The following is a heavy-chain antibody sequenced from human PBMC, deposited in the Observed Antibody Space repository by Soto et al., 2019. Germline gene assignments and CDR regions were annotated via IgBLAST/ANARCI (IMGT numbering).Heavy chain of an antibody. CDR1: GYSITAGGYY. V-gene: IGHV4-31*03. CDR2: FYSSGSI. J-gene: IGHJ5*02. D-gene: IGHD6-19*01. Sequence: NPSETLSLTCFVSGYSITAGGYYWRWIRHHPGKGLEWIGSFYSSGSIIYNPSLRSRVSISGDTSSNQFSMSLTSVTAADTARYYCARMYSSGSGWFHPWGQGTLVTVPQ. CDR3: ARMYSSGSGWFHP.